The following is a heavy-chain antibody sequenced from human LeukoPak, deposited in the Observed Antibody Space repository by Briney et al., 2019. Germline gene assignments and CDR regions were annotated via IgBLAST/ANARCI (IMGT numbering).Heavy chain of an antibody. Sequence: ASVKVSCKASGYTFTSYGISWVRQAPGQGLEWMGWISAYNGNTNYAQKLQGRVTMTTDTSTSTAYMELRSLRSDDTAVYYCARGLFRYCSSTSCYAFDIWGQGTMVTVSS. CDR1: GYTFTSYG. D-gene: IGHD2-2*01. CDR3: ARGLFRYCSSTSCYAFDI. J-gene: IGHJ3*02. CDR2: ISAYNGNT. V-gene: IGHV1-18*01.